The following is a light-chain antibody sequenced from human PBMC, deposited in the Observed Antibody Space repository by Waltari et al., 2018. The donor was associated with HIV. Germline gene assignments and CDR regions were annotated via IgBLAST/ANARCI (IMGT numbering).Light chain of an antibody. CDR2: QGI. J-gene: IGLJ3*02. CDR1: SRAIARYTL. CDR3: CSYAGSSNWV. Sequence: QSAPPQPASVSGSPGAAITICCTGSSRAIARYTLVSWYQQHPGKSPKLMIFQGINRPSGVSHRFSGSKSGNTASLTIPGLQADDEADYYCCSYAGSSNWVFGGGTKLTVL. V-gene: IGLV2-23*01.